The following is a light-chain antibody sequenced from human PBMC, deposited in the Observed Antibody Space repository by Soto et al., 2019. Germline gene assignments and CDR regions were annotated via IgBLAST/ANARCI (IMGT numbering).Light chain of an antibody. J-gene: IGKJ4*01. CDR1: QGLSNY. Sequence: DIQMTQSPSSLSASVGDRVTITCRASQGLSNYLAWYQQKPGKVPKLLIYEASTLQSGVPSRFSGSGSGTDFTLTISSLQPEDVATYYCQKYNSAPPLTFGGGTTVEIK. CDR3: QKYNSAPPLT. CDR2: EAS. V-gene: IGKV1-27*01.